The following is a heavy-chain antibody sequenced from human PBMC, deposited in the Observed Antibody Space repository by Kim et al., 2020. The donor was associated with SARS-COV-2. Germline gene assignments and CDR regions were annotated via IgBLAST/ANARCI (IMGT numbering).Heavy chain of an antibody. CDR2: IYHSGST. Sequence: SETLSLTCAVSGGSISSSNWWSWVRQPPGKGLEWIGEIYHSGSTNYNPSLKSRVTISVDKSKNQFSLKLSSVTAADTAVYYCASRDYYGSGSYYIPWFDPWGQGTLVTVSS. V-gene: IGHV4-4*02. D-gene: IGHD3-10*01. CDR1: GGSISSSNW. J-gene: IGHJ5*02. CDR3: ASRDYYGSGSYYIPWFDP.